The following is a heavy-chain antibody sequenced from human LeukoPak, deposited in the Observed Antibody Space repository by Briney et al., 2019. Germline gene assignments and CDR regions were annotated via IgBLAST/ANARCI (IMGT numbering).Heavy chain of an antibody. CDR1: GYTFTGYY. J-gene: IGHJ5*02. V-gene: IGHV1-2*02. D-gene: IGHD3-3*01. CDR3: ARVGIFGVVNDWFDP. Sequence: ASVRVSCKASGYTFTGYYMHWVRQAPGQGLEWMGWINPNSGGTNYAQKFQGRVTMTRDTSISTAYMELSRLRSDDTAVYYCARVGIFGVVNDWFDPWGQGTLVTVSS. CDR2: INPNSGGT.